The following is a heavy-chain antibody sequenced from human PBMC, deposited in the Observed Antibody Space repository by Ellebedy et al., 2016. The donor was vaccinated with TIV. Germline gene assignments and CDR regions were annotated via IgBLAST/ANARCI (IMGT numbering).Heavy chain of an antibody. CDR3: AREGQQWLAYYYYYGMDV. D-gene: IGHD6-19*01. V-gene: IGHV3-33*08. CDR1: GFTFSSYG. J-gene: IGHJ6*02. CDR2: IWYDGSNK. Sequence: GGSLRLSCAASGFTFSSYGMHWVRQAPGKGLEWVAVIWYDGSNKYYADSVKGRFTISRDNSKNTLYLQMNSLRAEDTAVYYCAREGQQWLAYYYYYGMDVWGQGTTVTVSS.